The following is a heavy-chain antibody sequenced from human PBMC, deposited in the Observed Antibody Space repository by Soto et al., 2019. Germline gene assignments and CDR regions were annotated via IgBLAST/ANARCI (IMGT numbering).Heavy chain of an antibody. J-gene: IGHJ6*02. D-gene: IGHD3-9*01. CDR3: ARVGPHDEIFSGPLDV. V-gene: IGHV5-51*01. CDR2: IYPGDSDT. Sequence: GESLKTSCQASGYRFTNYWIGWVRQMPGKGLEWMGIIYPGDSDTRYSPSFRGQVTISVDKSVNTGFLQWSSLGASGSAMYYCARVGPHDEIFSGPLDVWGQGTTVTVSS. CDR1: GYRFTNYW.